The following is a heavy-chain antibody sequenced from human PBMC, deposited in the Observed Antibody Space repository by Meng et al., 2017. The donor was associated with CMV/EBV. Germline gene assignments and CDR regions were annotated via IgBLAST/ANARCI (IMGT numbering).Heavy chain of an antibody. V-gene: IGHV4-39*07. D-gene: IGHD3-9*01. J-gene: IGHJ4*02. CDR1: GGSISSSSYY. CDR3: ARATPYYDILTGYYTYFDY. Sequence: SETLSLTCTVSGGSISSSSYYWGWIRQPPGKGLEWIGSIYYSGSTYYNPSLKSRVTISVDTSKNQFSLKLSSVTAADTAVYYCARATPYYDILTGYYTYFDYWGQGTLVTVSS. CDR2: IYYSGST.